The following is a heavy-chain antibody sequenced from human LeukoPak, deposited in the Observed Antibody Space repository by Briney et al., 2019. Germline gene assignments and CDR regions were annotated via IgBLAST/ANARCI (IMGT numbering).Heavy chain of an antibody. J-gene: IGHJ4*02. CDR3: AADGGPVFEY. V-gene: IGHV3-7*02. CDR2: IKQDGSEK. D-gene: IGHD3-16*01. Sequence: GGSLRLSFAASRFTFSNYWMSWVRQAPGKGLEWVANIKQDGSEKYYVDSVKGRFTISRDNAKNSLYLQMNSLRAEDTAVYYCAADGGPVFEYWGQGILVTVSS. CDR1: RFTFSNYW.